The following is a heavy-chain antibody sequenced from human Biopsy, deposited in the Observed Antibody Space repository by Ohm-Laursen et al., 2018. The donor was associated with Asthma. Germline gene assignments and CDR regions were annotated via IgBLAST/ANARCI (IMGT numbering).Heavy chain of an antibody. CDR1: GGSISSSNW. J-gene: IGHJ4*02. D-gene: IGHD5-24*01. V-gene: IGHV4-4*03. Sequence: PGTLSLTWAVSGGSISSSNWWSWVRQPPGKGLEWIGSIYYSGTTYYNPSLESRVTISVDRSKNQFSLKLSSVTAADTAVYYCARVKDGYNFDYWGQGTLVTVSS. CDR3: ARVKDGYNFDY. CDR2: IYYSGTT.